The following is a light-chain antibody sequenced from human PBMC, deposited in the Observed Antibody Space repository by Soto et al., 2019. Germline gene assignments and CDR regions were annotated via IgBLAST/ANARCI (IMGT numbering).Light chain of an antibody. CDR3: QYYGSSPWT. CDR2: IAF. CDR1: QSVSSNY. Sequence: EIVWTQSTGTLSLSPGESGTLSCRASQSVSSNYLAWYQQKPGQAPRLLIYIAFSRATGIPDRFSGSGSGTDFTLTISRLEPEEFAVYYCQYYGSSPWTFGQGTKLEIK. J-gene: IGKJ1*01. V-gene: IGKV3-20*01.